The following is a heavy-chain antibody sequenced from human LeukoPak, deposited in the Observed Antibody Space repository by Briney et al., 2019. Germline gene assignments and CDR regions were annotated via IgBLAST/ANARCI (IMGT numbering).Heavy chain of an antibody. CDR2: INPKSGGT. D-gene: IGHD3-22*01. CDR1: GYTFTGNH. V-gene: IGHV1-2*02. CDR3: ARGTYDKPDY. J-gene: IGHJ4*02. Sequence: ASVKVSCKASGYTFTGNHMHWVRPAPGQGLEWMGWINPKSGGTNYAQKFQGRVTMNRDTSISTGYMELSRLRSDDAAVYYCARGTYDKPDYWGQGTLVTVSS.